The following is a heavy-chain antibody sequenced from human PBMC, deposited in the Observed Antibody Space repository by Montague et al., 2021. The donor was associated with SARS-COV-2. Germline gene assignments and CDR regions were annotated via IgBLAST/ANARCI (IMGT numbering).Heavy chain of an antibody. CDR2: IYDSGNT. CDR3: ARDWQRSYYYDSVTYTSGGYGMDV. CDR1: GGSISNYY. Sequence: SETLSLTCTVSGGSISNYYWSWIRQPAGKGLEWIGRIYDSGNTNYNPSLKSRVTMSVDTSKNQFSLKLSSVTAADTAVYYCARDWQRSYYYDSVTYTSGGYGMDVWGQGTTVTVSS. J-gene: IGHJ6*02. V-gene: IGHV4-4*07. D-gene: IGHD3-10*01.